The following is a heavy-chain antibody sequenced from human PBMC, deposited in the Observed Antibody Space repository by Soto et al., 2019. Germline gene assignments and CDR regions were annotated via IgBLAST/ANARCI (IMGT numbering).Heavy chain of an antibody. Sequence: GGSLRLSCAASGFTFSSYAMSWVRQAPGKGLEWVSAISGSGGSTYYADSVKGRFTISRDNSKNTLYLQMNSLRAEDTAVYYWATGGGGYYYYGMDVWGQGTTVTVSS. CDR1: GFTFSSYA. J-gene: IGHJ6*02. CDR2: ISGSGGST. V-gene: IGHV3-23*01. CDR3: ATGGGGYYYYGMDV. D-gene: IGHD3-10*01.